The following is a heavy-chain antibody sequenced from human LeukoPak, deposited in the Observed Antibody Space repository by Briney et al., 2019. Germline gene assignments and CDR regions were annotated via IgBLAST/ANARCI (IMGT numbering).Heavy chain of an antibody. V-gene: IGHV3-74*01. CDR2: IISDGSST. CDR1: GFTFSSYW. Sequence: GGSLRLSCAASGFTFSSYWMHWVRQAPGKGLVWVSRIISDGSSTSYADSVKGRFTISRDNAKNTLYLQMNSLRAEDTAVYYCAREDIVVVPAMGYWGQGTLVTVSS. D-gene: IGHD2-2*01. CDR3: AREDIVVVPAMGY. J-gene: IGHJ4*02.